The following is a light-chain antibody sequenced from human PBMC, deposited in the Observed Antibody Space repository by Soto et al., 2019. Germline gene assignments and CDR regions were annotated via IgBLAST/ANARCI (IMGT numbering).Light chain of an antibody. Sequence: EIVLTQSPRTLSLSPGERATLSCRASQSVSSSYLAWYQQKPGQAPRLLIYGASSRATGIPDRFSGSGSETDFTLTISRLEPEDFAVYYCQQYGSSLLTFGQGTRLEIK. CDR1: QSVSSSY. CDR2: GAS. V-gene: IGKV3-20*01. CDR3: QQYGSSLLT. J-gene: IGKJ5*01.